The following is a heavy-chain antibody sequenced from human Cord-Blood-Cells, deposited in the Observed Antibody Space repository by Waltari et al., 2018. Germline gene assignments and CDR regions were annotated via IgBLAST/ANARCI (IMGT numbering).Heavy chain of an antibody. D-gene: IGHD1-7*01. V-gene: IGHV3-21*01. CDR2: ISSSSSYI. CDR1: GFTFSSYS. CDR3: AREYNWNYAFDI. Sequence: EVQLVESGGGLVKPGGSLRLSCAASGFTFSSYSMNWVRQAPGKGLEWVSSISSSSSYIYYADSVKGRFTISRDNAKNSLYLQMNSLRAEDTAVYYCAREYNWNYAFDIWGQGTMVTVSS. J-gene: IGHJ3*02.